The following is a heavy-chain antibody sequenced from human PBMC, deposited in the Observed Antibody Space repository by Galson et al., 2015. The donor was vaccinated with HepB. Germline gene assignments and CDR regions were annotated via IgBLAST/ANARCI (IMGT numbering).Heavy chain of an antibody. V-gene: IGHV7-4-1*02. CDR1: GYTFTSYA. CDR2: INTNTGNP. Sequence: SVKVSCKASGYTFTSYAMNWVRQAPGQGLEWMGWINTNTGNPTYAQGFTGRFVFSLDTSVSTAYLQISSLKAEDTAVYYCARVGDSSSWYLGYYYYYMDVWGKGTTVTVSS. D-gene: IGHD6-13*01. CDR3: ARVGDSSSWYLGYYYYYMDV. J-gene: IGHJ6*03.